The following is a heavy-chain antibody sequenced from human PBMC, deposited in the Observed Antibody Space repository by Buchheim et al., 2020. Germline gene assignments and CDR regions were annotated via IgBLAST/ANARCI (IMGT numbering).Heavy chain of an antibody. Sequence: EVQLVESGGGLVQPGGSLRLSCAASGFTFSSYWMSWVRQAPGKRLEWVANIKQDGSEKYYVDSVKGRFTISRDNAKNSLYLQMNSLRAEDTAVYYCARDLGYYDFWSADYYYGMDVWGQGTT. J-gene: IGHJ6*02. CDR1: GFTFSSYW. D-gene: IGHD3-3*01. CDR3: ARDLGYYDFWSADYYYGMDV. CDR2: IKQDGSEK. V-gene: IGHV3-7*01.